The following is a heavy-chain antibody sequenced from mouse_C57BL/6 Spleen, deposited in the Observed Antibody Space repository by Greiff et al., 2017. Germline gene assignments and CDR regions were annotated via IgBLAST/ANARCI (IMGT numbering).Heavy chain of an antibody. CDR1: GYSITSGYY. CDR2: ISYDGSN. J-gene: IGHJ3*01. D-gene: IGHD1-1*01. V-gene: IGHV3-6*01. Sequence: ESGPGLVKPSQSLSLTCSVTGYSITSGYYWNWIRQFPGNKLEWMGYISYDGSNNYNPSLKNRISITRDTSKNQFFLKLNSVTTEDTATYYGARNDGSSPAWFAYWGQGTLVTVSA. CDR3: ARNDGSSPAWFAY.